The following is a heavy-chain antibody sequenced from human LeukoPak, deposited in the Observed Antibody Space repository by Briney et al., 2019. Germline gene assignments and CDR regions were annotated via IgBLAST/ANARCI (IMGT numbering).Heavy chain of an antibody. D-gene: IGHD6-6*01. CDR2: INPSGGST. Sequence: ASVKVSCKASGYTFTSYYMHWVRQAPGQGLEWMGIINPSGGSTSYAQKFQGRVTMTRGTSTSTVYMELSSLRSEDTAVYYCARDGPRIAALGEDFDYWGQGTLATVSS. J-gene: IGHJ4*02. CDR1: GYTFTSYY. V-gene: IGHV1-46*01. CDR3: ARDGPRIAALGEDFDY.